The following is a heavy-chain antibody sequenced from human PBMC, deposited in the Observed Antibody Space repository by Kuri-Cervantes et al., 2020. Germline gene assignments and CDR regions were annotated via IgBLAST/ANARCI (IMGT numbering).Heavy chain of an antibody. V-gene: IGHV1-8*03. CDR3: AADPNGGPFDY. Sequence: ASVKVSCKASGYTFTSYDINWVRQATGQGLEWMGWIYPNSGDTKYAQKFQERVTITRDMSTSTAYMELSSLRSEDTAVYYCAADPNGGPFDYWGQGTLVPSPQ. J-gene: IGHJ4*02. CDR2: IYPNSGDT. CDR1: GYTFTSYD. D-gene: IGHD2-8*01.